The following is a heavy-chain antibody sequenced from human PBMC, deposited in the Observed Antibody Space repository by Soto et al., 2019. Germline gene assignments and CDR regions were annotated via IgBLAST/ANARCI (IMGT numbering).Heavy chain of an antibody. CDR1: GYAFTNYN. CDR3: ARDLTGVTIFGVATPYYYYYGMDV. D-gene: IGHD3-3*01. CDR2: VNPNRGTA. J-gene: IGHJ6*02. V-gene: IGHV1-46*01. Sequence: ASVKVSCKASGYAFTNYNIHWVRQAPGQGLQWMGEVNPNRGTAGYAETFQGRVTMTRNASTRTVYMVLTSLTPEDTAVYYCARDLTGVTIFGVATPYYYYYGMDVWGQGTTVTVSS.